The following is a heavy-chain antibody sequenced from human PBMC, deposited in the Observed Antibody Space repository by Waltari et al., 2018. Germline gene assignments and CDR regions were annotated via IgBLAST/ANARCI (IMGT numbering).Heavy chain of an antibody. CDR1: GFTFSSYA. D-gene: IGHD3-10*01. Sequence: VQLVESGGGVVQPGRSLRLSCAASGFTFSSYAMHWVRPAPGMGLEWVAVISYDGSNKYYADSVKGRFTISRDNSKNTLYLQMNSLRAEDTAVYYCARDTAMVRGVIGIYYYGMDVWGQGTTVTVSS. CDR2: ISYDGSNK. V-gene: IGHV3-30*01. J-gene: IGHJ6*02. CDR3: ARDTAMVRGVIGIYYYGMDV.